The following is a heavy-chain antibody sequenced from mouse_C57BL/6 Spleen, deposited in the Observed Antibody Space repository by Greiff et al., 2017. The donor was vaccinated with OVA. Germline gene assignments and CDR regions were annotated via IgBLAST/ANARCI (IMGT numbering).Heavy chain of an antibody. CDR1: GYTFTSYW. CDR2: IYPSDSET. Sequence: QVQLKQPGAELVRPGSSVKLSCKASGYTFTSYWMDWVKQRPGQGLEWIGNIYPSDSETHYNQKFKDKATLTVDKSSSTAYMQLSSLTSEDSAVYYCARRGGDYLFAYWGQGTLVTVSA. CDR3: ARRGGDYLFAY. J-gene: IGHJ3*01. V-gene: IGHV1-61*01. D-gene: IGHD2-4*01.